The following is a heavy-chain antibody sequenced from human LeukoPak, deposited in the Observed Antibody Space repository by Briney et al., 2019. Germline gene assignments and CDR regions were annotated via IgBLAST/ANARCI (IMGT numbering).Heavy chain of an antibody. Sequence: ASVTVSCTASGYTFTSYDINWVRQAPGQGLEWMGWMNPNSGNTGYAQKFQGRVTMTRNTSISTAYMELSSLRSEDTAVYYCARARDLWFGELLFYWFDPWGQGTLVTVSS. CDR3: ARARDLWFGELLFYWFDP. CDR1: GYTFTSYD. V-gene: IGHV1-8*01. J-gene: IGHJ5*02. CDR2: MNPNSGNT. D-gene: IGHD3-10*01.